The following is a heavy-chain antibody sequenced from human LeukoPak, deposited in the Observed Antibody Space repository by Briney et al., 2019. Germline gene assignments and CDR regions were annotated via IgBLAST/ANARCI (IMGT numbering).Heavy chain of an antibody. CDR3: AKDKSSSSWWYFVL. V-gene: IGHV3-9*01. J-gene: IGHJ2*01. D-gene: IGHD6-6*01. CDR1: GFTFDDYA. Sequence: PGRSLRLSCAASGFTFDDYAMHWVRQAPGKGLEWVSGISWNSGSIGYADSVKGRFTISRDNAKNSLYLQMNSLRAEDTALYYCAKDKSSSSWWYFVLWGRGTLVTVSS. CDR2: ISWNSGSI.